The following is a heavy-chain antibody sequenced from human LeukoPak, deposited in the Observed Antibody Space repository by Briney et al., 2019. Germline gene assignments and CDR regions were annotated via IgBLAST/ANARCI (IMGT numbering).Heavy chain of an antibody. CDR3: ARLYSSSWYNDFDH. CDR1: GFTFSSYW. CDR2: IKQDGSEK. Sequence: GGSLRLSCAASGFTFSSYWMSWVRQAPGKGLEWVANIKQDGSEKYYVDSVKGRFTISRDNAKNSLYLQMNSLRAEDTAVYYCARLYSSSWYNDFDHWGQGTLVTVSS. V-gene: IGHV3-7*01. D-gene: IGHD6-13*01. J-gene: IGHJ4*02.